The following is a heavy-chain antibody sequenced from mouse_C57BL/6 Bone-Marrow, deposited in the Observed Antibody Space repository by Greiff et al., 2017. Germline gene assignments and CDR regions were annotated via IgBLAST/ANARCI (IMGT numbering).Heavy chain of an antibody. Sequence: VQLQQSGTVLARPGASVKMSCKTSGYTFTSYWMHWVKQRPGQGLEWIGAIYPGNSDTSYNQKFKGKAKLTAVTSASTAYMELSSLTNEDSAVYYCTREVGLGTWYAYWGQGTLVTVSA. CDR2: IYPGNSDT. CDR1: GYTFTSYW. V-gene: IGHV1-5*01. J-gene: IGHJ3*01. D-gene: IGHD1-3*01. CDR3: TREVGLGTWYAY.